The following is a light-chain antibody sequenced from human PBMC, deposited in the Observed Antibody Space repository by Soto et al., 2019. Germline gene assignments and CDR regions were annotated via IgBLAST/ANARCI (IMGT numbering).Light chain of an antibody. Sequence: QPVLTQPPSASGSPGQSVTISCTGTSTDIGGYDYVSWYQHLPGKAPKLMIYEVTKRPSGVPDRFSGSKSGNTASLTVSGLQAEDESDYYCSSYAGSNNFVLFGGGTKLTVL. CDR3: SSYAGSNNFVL. J-gene: IGLJ2*01. CDR2: EVT. V-gene: IGLV2-8*01. CDR1: STDIGGYDY.